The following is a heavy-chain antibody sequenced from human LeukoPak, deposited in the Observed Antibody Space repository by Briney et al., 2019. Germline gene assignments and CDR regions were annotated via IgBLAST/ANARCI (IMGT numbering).Heavy chain of an antibody. D-gene: IGHD2-2*01. CDR3: ARDIVVVPAAQDY. V-gene: IGHV4-34*01. CDR1: GGSFSGYY. Sequence: SETLSLTCAVYGGSFSGYYWSWIRQPPGKGLEWIGEINHSGSTNYNPSLKSRVTISVDTSKNQFSLKLSSVTAADTAVYYCARDIVVVPAAQDYWGQGTLVTVSS. CDR2: INHSGST. J-gene: IGHJ4*02.